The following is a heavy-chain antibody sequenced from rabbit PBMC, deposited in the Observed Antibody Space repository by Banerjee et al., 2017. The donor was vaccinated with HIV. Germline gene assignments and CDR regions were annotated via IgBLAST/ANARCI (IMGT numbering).Heavy chain of an antibody. Sequence: QSLEESGGDLVKPGTSLTLTCTASGFDLSSYYYIYWVRQAPGKGLERIGCIYNGDDSTYYASWAKGRFTISKTSSTTVTLQMTSLTAADTATYFCARGDYAGLSFDLWGPGTLVTVS. J-gene: IGHJ4*01. V-gene: IGHV1S40*01. CDR3: ARGDYAGLSFDL. CDR1: GFDLSSYYY. D-gene: IGHD4-2*01. CDR2: IYNGDDST.